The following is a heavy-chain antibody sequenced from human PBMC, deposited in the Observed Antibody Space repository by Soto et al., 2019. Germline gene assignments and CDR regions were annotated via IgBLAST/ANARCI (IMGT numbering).Heavy chain of an antibody. D-gene: IGHD3-22*01. J-gene: IGHJ4*02. V-gene: IGHV5-51*01. CDR3: ARSSYYYDSSGYYRFDY. Sequence: GESLKISCKGSGYSFTSYWIGWVRQMPGKGLEWMGIIYPGDSDTRYSPSFQGQVTIPADKSISTAYLQWSSLKASDTAMYYCARSSYYYDSSGYYRFDYWGQGTLVTVSS. CDR1: GYSFTSYW. CDR2: IYPGDSDT.